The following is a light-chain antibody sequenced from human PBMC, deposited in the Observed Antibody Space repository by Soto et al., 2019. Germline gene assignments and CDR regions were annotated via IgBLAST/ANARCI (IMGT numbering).Light chain of an antibody. CDR3: FSYAGTYTLV. Sequence: QSALTQPRSVSGSPGQSVTISYTGTSSDVGGYNYVSWYQQHPGKAPKLMIYDVSKRPSGIPDRFSGSKSGNTASLTISVLQAEDEADYYCFSYAGTYTLVFGGGTKLTVL. V-gene: IGLV2-11*01. J-gene: IGLJ2*01. CDR1: SSDVGGYNY. CDR2: DVS.